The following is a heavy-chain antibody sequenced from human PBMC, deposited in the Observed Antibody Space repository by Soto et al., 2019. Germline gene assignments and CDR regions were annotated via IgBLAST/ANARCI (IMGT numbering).Heavy chain of an antibody. Sequence: QVRLQESGPGLVEPSGTLSLTCLVSGGSMSSPNWWTWVRQAPVKGLEWIAEIHHSGATNYSPSLKSRAVISIDKSNNQFSLQLTSVTAADTAVYYCATGSPYYYGSGGMWDSWGRGALVTVSS. J-gene: IGHJ4*02. CDR1: GGSMSSPNW. D-gene: IGHD3-10*01. CDR2: IHHSGAT. CDR3: ATGSPYYYGSGGMWDS. V-gene: IGHV4-4*02.